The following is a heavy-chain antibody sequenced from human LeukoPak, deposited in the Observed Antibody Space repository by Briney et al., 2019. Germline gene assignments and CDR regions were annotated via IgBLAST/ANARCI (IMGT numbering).Heavy chain of an antibody. CDR1: GYTFTGYY. D-gene: IGHD5-24*01. V-gene: IGHV1-2*06. J-gene: IGHJ4*02. CDR2: INPNSGGT. Sequence: GASVKVSCKASGYTFTGYYMHWVRQAPGQGLEWMGRINPNSGGTNYAQKFQGRVTITTDESTSTAYMELSSMRSEDTAVYYCAREGGSNQALDYWGQGTLVTVSS. CDR3: AREGGSNQALDY.